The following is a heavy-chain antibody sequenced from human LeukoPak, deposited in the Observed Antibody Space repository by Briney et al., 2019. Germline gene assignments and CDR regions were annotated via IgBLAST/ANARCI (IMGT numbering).Heavy chain of an antibody. V-gene: IGHV3-7*01. CDR2: INQDESKK. CDR1: GFSFSSDW. CDR3: ARDHAYRTDY. J-gene: IGHJ4*02. D-gene: IGHD2-2*01. Sequence: GGSLRLSCAAPGFSFSSDWMCWVRQAPGKGLERVANINQDESKKYYVDSVKGRFTISRDNAKNSLYLQMSSLRAEDTAVYYCARDHAYRTDYWGQGTLVTVSS.